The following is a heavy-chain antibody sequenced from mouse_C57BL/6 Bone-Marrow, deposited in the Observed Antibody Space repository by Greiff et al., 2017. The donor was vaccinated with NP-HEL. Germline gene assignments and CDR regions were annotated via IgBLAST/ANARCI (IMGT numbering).Heavy chain of an antibody. CDR1: GFNIKDYY. J-gene: IGHJ1*03. CDR3: TPYYSNSWYFDV. D-gene: IGHD2-5*01. CDR2: IDPEDGDT. V-gene: IGHV14-1*01. Sequence: VQLKQSGAELVRPGASVKLSCTASGFNIKDYYMHWVKQRPEQGLEWIGRIDPEDGDTEYAPKFQGKATMTADPSSNTAYLQLSSLTSEDTAVYYCTPYYSNSWYFDVWGTGTTVTVSS.